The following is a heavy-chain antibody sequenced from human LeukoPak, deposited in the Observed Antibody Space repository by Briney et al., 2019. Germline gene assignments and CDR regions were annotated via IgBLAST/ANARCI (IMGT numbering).Heavy chain of an antibody. D-gene: IGHD6-19*01. V-gene: IGHV4-59*08. Sequence: PSETLSLTCTVSGGSISSYYWSWIRQPPGKGLEWIGYIYYSGSTNYNPSLKSRVTISVDTSKNQFSLKLSSVTAADTAVYYCAGSVYSSGWYTSNWFDPWGQGTLVTVSS. CDR2: IYYSGST. J-gene: IGHJ5*02. CDR3: AGSVYSSGWYTSNWFDP. CDR1: GGSISSYY.